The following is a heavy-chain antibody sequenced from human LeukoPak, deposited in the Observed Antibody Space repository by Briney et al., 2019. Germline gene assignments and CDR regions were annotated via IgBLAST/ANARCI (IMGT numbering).Heavy chain of an antibody. CDR3: ARAWCVYNKNYMDV. CDR2: INHSGST. J-gene: IGHJ6*03. Sequence: NPSETLSLTCAVYGGSFSNYYWSWIRQPPGKGLEWIGEINHSGSTNYNPSLKSRVTLSVDTSNNQFSLKLSSVTAADTAVYYCARAWCVYNKNYMDVWDKGTTVTVSS. V-gene: IGHV4-34*01. CDR1: GGSFSNYY. D-gene: IGHD4/OR15-4a*01.